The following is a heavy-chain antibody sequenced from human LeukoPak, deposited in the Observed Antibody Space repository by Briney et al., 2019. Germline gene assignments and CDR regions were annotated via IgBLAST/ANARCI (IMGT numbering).Heavy chain of an antibody. V-gene: IGHV4-59*01. CDR3: ARYSVTYSDVQH. Sequence: SETLSLTCTVSGGSISGYYWSWIRQPPGKGLECIGYIYHSGTTNYNPSLKSRVTISVDRSKNLFSLKLRSVNAADTAMYYCARYSVTYSDVQHWGQGALVTVSS. J-gene: IGHJ1*01. D-gene: IGHD1-26*01. CDR2: IYHSGTT. CDR1: GGSISGYY.